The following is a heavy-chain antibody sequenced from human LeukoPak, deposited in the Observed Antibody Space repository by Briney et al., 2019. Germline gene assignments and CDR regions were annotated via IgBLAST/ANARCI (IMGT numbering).Heavy chain of an antibody. CDR2: IIPIFGTA. J-gene: IGHJ4*02. V-gene: IGHV1-69*13. CDR3: ARDRSYCSSTSCYGRDDY. Sequence: ASVKVSCKASGGTFSSYAISWVRQAPGQGLEWMGGIIPIFGTANYAQKFQGRVTITADESTSTAYMGLSSLRSEDTAVYYCARDRSYCSSTSCYGRDDYWGQGTLVTVSS. D-gene: IGHD2-2*01. CDR1: GGTFSSYA.